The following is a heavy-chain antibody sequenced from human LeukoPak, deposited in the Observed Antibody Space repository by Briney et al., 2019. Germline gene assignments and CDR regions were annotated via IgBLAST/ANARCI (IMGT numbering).Heavy chain of an antibody. CDR3: PRGLRKAAAWSYYFDY. D-gene: IGHD6-13*01. V-gene: IGHV1-8*03. J-gene: IGHJ4*02. CDR1: GYTFTSYD. Sequence: ASVKVSCKDSGYTFTSYDINWVRQATGQGLEWMGWMNRNSANKGVVPKIQDRVTITRNTCTSTAYMELSSLRSEDTAVYYWPRGLRKAAAWSYYFDYWGQGTLVTVSS. CDR2: MNRNSANK.